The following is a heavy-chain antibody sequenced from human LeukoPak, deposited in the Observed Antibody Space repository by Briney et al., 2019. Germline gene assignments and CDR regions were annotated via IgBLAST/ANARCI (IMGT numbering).Heavy chain of an antibody. J-gene: IGHJ6*03. D-gene: IGHD3-10*01. V-gene: IGHV3-73*01. CDR3: TSLQGYGSGYYYYMDV. CDR2: IRSKANSYAT. Sequence: PGGSLRLSCAASGFTFSGSAMHWVRQASGKGLEWVGRIRSKANSYATAYAASVKGRFTISRDDQKNTEYLQMNSLKTEDTAVYYCTSLQGYGSGYYYYMDVWGKGTTVTVSS. CDR1: GFTFSGSA.